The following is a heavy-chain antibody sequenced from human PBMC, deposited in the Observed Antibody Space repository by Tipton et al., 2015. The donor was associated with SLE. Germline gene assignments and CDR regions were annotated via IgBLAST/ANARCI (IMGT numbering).Heavy chain of an antibody. D-gene: IGHD6-13*01. V-gene: IGHV3-23*01. CDR2: ISGTENST. CDR1: GFTFSTYG. J-gene: IGHJ4*02. Sequence: SLRLSCAASGFTFSTYGLRWVRQSPGKGLAWVSSISGTENSTYYADSVKGRFTISRDNSKNTLYLQMNSLRAEDTAVYYCARNIIAAAGYFDYWGQGTLVTVSS. CDR3: ARNIIAAAGYFDY.